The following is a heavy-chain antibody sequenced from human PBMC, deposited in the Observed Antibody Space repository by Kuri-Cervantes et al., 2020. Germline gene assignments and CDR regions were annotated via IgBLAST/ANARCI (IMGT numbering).Heavy chain of an antibody. CDR1: GFTFSGSA. CDR2: IRSKANSYAT. V-gene: IGHV3-73*01. D-gene: IGHD6-19*01. Sequence: GESLKISCAASGFTFSGSAMHWVRQASGKGLEWVGRIRSKANSYATAYAASVKGRFTISRDDSKNTAYLQMNSLKTEDTAVYYCTTPPQWGFYWGQGTLVTVSS. J-gene: IGHJ4*02. CDR3: TTPPQWGFY.